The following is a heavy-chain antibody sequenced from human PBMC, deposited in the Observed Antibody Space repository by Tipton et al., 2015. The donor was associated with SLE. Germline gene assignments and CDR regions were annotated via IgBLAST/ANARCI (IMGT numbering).Heavy chain of an antibody. Sequence: SLRLSCAASGFTFSSYEMNWVRQAPGKGLEWVSYISSSGSTIYYADSVKGRFTISRDNSKNTLYLQMNSLRAEDTAVYYCAKDPPGGYDSSGDGAFDIWGQGTMVTVSS. CDR2: ISSSGSTI. V-gene: IGHV3-48*03. CDR3: AKDPPGGYDSSGDGAFDI. J-gene: IGHJ3*02. D-gene: IGHD3-22*01. CDR1: GFTFSSYE.